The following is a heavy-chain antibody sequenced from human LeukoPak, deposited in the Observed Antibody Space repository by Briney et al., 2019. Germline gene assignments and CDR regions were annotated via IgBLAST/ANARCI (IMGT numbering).Heavy chain of an antibody. Sequence: GGSLRLSCAASGFTFSRYSMNWVRQAPGKGLGWVSSISSSSSYIYYADSVKGRFTISRDNAKNSLYLQMNSLRAEDTAVYYCARVEGGYDSSGYYYYFDYWGQGTLVTVSS. V-gene: IGHV3-21*01. J-gene: IGHJ4*02. D-gene: IGHD3-22*01. CDR1: GFTFSRYS. CDR2: ISSSSSYI. CDR3: ARVEGGYDSSGYYYYFDY.